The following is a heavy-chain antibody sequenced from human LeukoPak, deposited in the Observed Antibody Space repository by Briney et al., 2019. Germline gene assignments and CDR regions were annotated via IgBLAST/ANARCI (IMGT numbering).Heavy chain of an antibody. V-gene: IGHV4-59*01. D-gene: IGHD3-9*01. J-gene: IGHJ4*02. Sequence: SETLSLTCTVSGGSISSYYWSWIRQPPGEGLEWIGYIYYSGSTNYNPSLKSRVTISVDTSKNQFSLTLSSVTAADTAVYYCARLVHYDILTGYSYYFDYWGQGTLVTVSS. CDR2: IYYSGST. CDR3: ARLVHYDILTGYSYYFDY. CDR1: GGSISSYY.